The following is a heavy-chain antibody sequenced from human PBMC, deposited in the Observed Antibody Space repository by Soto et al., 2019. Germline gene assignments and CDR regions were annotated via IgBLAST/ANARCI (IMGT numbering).Heavy chain of an antibody. Sequence: PGESLKISCKGSGYSFTNYWIGWVRQMPGKGLEWMGIIYPGDSDTRYSPSFQGQVTISADRSIGTAYLQWSSLEASDSAFYFCARSPRSSPYFDYWGQGALVTVSS. CDR3: ARSPRSSPYFDY. CDR1: GYSFTNYW. V-gene: IGHV5-51*01. D-gene: IGHD6-13*01. J-gene: IGHJ4*02. CDR2: IYPGDSDT.